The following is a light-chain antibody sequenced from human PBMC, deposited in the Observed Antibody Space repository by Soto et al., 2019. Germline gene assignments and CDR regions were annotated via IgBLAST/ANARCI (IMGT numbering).Light chain of an antibody. Sequence: EVVVTQSPATLSVSPGGRVTLSCRASQSVSTNLAWYQQKPGQAPRHLIYAASTRATDIPARFSGSGSGTEFTLTISSLQSEDLAVYYCQQYNNWPLTFGGGTKVEIK. CDR1: QSVSTN. V-gene: IGKV3-15*01. CDR2: AAS. CDR3: QQYNNWPLT. J-gene: IGKJ4*01.